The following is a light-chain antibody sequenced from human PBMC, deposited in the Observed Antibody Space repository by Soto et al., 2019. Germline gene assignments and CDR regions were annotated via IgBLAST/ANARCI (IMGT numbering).Light chain of an antibody. CDR3: QQYGSSPRVT. V-gene: IGKV3-20*01. CDR2: GAS. Sequence: EIVMTQSPANLSLSPGETATLCFRARQSISTNLAWYQQKLGQAPRLLIYGASSRATGIPDRFSGSGSGTDFTLTISRLEPEDLAVYYCQQYGSSPRVTFGQGTRLEIK. CDR1: QSISTN. J-gene: IGKJ5*01.